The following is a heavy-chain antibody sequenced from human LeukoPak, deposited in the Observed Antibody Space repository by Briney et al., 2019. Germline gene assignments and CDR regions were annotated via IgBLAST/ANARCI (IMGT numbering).Heavy chain of an antibody. Sequence: PGGSLRLSCAASGFTFSSYWMNWVRKAPGKGLEWVANIKQDGSEKYYVDSVKGRFIISRDNAKNSLYLQMNSLRAEDTAVYYCARDHRGIYSPFDYWGQGTLVTVSS. CDR3: ARDHRGIYSPFDY. CDR1: GFTFSSYW. CDR2: IKQDGSEK. V-gene: IGHV3-7*01. D-gene: IGHD2-21*01. J-gene: IGHJ4*02.